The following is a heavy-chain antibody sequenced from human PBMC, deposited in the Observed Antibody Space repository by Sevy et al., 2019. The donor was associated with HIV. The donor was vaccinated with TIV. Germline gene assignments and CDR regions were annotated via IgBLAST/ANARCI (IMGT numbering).Heavy chain of an antibody. CDR1: GFTFSNHG. CDR3: AREGQTGYFWYFDL. CDR2: IGADGAT. V-gene: IGHV3-13*01. Sequence: GGSLRLSCAASGFTFSNHGMHWVRQVAGQGLEWVSAIGADGATYYPDSMKGRFTISSENAKNSLYLQMNRLTDGDTAVYYCAREGQTGYFWYFDLWGRGTLVTVSS. J-gene: IGHJ2*01. D-gene: IGHD1-1*01.